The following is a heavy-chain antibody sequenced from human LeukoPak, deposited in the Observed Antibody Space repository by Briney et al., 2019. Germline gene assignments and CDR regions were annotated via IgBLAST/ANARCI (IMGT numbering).Heavy chain of an antibody. Sequence: GGSLRLSCAASGFTFSAFAMHWVRQAPGKGLEWVAVILYDGTNKYYADSVKGRLTISRDNSKNTLSLQVNSLRSEDTAVYFCAKGDYGGNSHTFDIWGQGTMVTVSS. V-gene: IGHV3-30*18. CDR2: ILYDGTNK. J-gene: IGHJ3*02. CDR1: GFTFSAFA. CDR3: AKGDYGGNSHTFDI. D-gene: IGHD4-23*01.